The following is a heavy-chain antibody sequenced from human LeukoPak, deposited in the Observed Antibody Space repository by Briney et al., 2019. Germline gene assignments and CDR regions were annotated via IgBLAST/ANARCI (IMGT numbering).Heavy chain of an antibody. CDR2: IYPGDSDT. CDR3: ERGDASMATGFNY. J-gene: IGHJ4*01. V-gene: IGHV5-51*03. Sequence: PGESLKISCQTSGFTFTNYWIGWVRQMPGKGLDWMGIIYPGDSDTKYSPSFRGQVTMSADKSTSTAYLQWGSLKASDTAMYFCERGDASMATGFNYWGQGTQVTVSS. CDR1: GFTFTNYW. D-gene: IGHD6-6*01.